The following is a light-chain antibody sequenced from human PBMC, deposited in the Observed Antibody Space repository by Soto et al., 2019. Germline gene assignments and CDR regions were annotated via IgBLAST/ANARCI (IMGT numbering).Light chain of an antibody. J-gene: IGKJ2*01. CDR2: GAS. V-gene: IGKV3-15*01. CDR3: QERSEWPLYT. Sequence: EIVMTQSPATLSVSPGERASLSCRASQSVGSKLIWYQHKPGQAPRLLIYGASVRATGIPARFSGSGSGTEFTLTISSLQPEDSAIYYCQERSEWPLYTFGQGTKLEIK. CDR1: QSVGSK.